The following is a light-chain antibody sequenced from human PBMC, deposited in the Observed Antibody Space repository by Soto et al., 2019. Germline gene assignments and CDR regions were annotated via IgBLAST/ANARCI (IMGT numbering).Light chain of an antibody. V-gene: IGKV1-33*01. J-gene: IGKJ4*01. CDR1: QDIRDY. CDR2: DAS. CDR3: KQYDDLAALT. Sequence: DIQMTQSPSSLSASVGDRVTITCQASQDIRDYLNWYQEKPGKAPKLLIFDASNLETGVSSRFIGSGSGTNFTLTISSLQPEDIATYFCKQYDDLAALTFGGGTKVE.